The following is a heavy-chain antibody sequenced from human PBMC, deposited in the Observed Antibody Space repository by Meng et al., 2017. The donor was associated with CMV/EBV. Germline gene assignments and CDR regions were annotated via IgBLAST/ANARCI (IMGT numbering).Heavy chain of an antibody. J-gene: IGHJ4*02. CDR2: ISYDGSNK. D-gene: IGHD3-22*01. Sequence: SCAASGFTFSSYAMHWVRQAPGKGLEWVAVISYDGSNKYYADSVKGRFTISRDNSKNTLYLQMNSLRAEDTAVYYCARDLDSYDSSGYLLDYWGQGTLVTVSS. V-gene: IGHV3-30-3*01. CDR3: ARDLDSYDSSGYLLDY. CDR1: GFTFSSYA.